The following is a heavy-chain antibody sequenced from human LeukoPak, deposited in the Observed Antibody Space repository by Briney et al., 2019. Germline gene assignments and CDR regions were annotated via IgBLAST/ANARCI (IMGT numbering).Heavy chain of an antibody. CDR3: ARGGYSYTNWFDP. Sequence: SQTLTLTCADYGGPFNSYYRSWIRHPQGNWLEWIGEINHSGSTNYNPSLKSRVTISVDTSKNQFSLKLSSVTAADTAVYYCARGGYSYTNWFDPWGQGTLVTVSS. CDR2: INHSGST. J-gene: IGHJ5*02. V-gene: IGHV4-34*01. CDR1: GGPFNSYY. D-gene: IGHD5-18*01.